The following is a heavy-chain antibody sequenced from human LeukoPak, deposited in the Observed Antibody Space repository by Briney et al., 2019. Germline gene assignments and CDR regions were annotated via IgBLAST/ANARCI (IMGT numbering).Heavy chain of an antibody. CDR1: GFTFSSYA. CDR3: AKDRIVVVAAPFDY. Sequence: GGSLRLSCAASGFTFSSYAMSWVRQAPGKGLEWVSAISGSGGSTYYADSVKGRFTISRDNSRITLYLQMNSLRAEDTALYYCAKDRIVVVAAPFDYWGQGTLVTVSS. CDR2: ISGSGGST. D-gene: IGHD2-15*01. J-gene: IGHJ4*02. V-gene: IGHV3-23*01.